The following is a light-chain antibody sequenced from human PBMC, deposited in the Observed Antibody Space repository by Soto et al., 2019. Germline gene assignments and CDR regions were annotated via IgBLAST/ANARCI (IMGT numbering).Light chain of an antibody. V-gene: IGKV3-15*01. CDR3: QQYYTYWHM. CDR1: QSLRSS. Sequence: ETMMTQSPDTLSVSLGERATLSCRASQSLRSSLAWYQQKPGQAPRLLIYDASTRATGIPARFSGSGSGTEFTLTISSLQPDDFATYYCQQYYTYWHMFGQGTKVDIK. CDR2: DAS. J-gene: IGKJ1*01.